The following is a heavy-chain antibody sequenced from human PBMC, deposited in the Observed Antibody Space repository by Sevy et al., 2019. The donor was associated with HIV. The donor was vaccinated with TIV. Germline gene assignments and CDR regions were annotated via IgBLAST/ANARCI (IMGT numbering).Heavy chain of an antibody. Sequence: GGSLRLSCAASGFTFSSYGMHWVRQAPGKGLEWVAFIRYDGSNKYYADSVKGRFTISRDNSKNTLYLQMNSLRAEDTAVYYCAKDLPRAYDFWSGYPTPGSGMDVWGQRTTVTVSS. J-gene: IGHJ6*02. CDR3: AKDLPRAYDFWSGYPTPGSGMDV. CDR1: GFTFSSYG. D-gene: IGHD3-3*01. CDR2: IRYDGSNK. V-gene: IGHV3-30*02.